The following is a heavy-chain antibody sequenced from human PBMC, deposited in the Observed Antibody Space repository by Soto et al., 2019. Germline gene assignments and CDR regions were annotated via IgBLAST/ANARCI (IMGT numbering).Heavy chain of an antibody. J-gene: IGHJ4*02. Sequence: ASVKVSCKASGYSFANYTIHWVRQAPGQGLEWMGWLNPDTASTKFSPKFQGRVIITRDKSANTASMQLTSLTSEDTALYYCARGGGYYGSGAYYRGYFDHWGLGTLVTVS. V-gene: IGHV1-3*01. D-gene: IGHD3-10*01. CDR1: GYSFANYT. CDR2: LNPDTAST. CDR3: ARGGGYYGSGAYYRGYFDH.